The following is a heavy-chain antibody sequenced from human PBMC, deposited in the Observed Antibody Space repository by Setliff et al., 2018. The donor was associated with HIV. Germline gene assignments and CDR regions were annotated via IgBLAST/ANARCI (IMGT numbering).Heavy chain of an antibody. V-gene: IGHV4-61*09. CDR2: IYTSGST. D-gene: IGHD6-19*01. J-gene: IGHJ4*02. Sequence: SETLSLTCTVSGGSISSCSYYWSWIRQPAGKGLEWIGHIYTSGSTNYNPSLKSRVTISVDTSTNQFSLKLSSVTAADTAVYYCARGRRSSGWYVYHWGQGTLVTVSS. CDR3: ARGRRSSGWYVYH. CDR1: GGSISSCSYY.